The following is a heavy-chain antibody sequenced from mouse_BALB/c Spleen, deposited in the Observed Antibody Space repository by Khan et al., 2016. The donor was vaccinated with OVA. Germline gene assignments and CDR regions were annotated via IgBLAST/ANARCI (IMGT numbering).Heavy chain of an antibody. J-gene: IGHJ4*01. V-gene: IGHV9-3-1*01. Sequence: LVESGPELKKPGETVQISCKASGFTFTNYGMNWVRQAPGKGLKWMGWINTYTGEPTFTDDFKGRFAFSLETSASTAYLQINSLKTEDTATYFCARVGYNGTMGLWGQGTSVTVSS. CDR1: GFTFTNYG. CDR3: ARVGYNGTMGL. D-gene: IGHD2-14*01. CDR2: INTYTGEP.